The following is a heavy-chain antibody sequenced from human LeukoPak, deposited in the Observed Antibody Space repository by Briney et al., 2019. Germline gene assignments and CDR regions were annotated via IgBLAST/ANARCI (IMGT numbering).Heavy chain of an antibody. Sequence: GGSLRLSCAASGFTFSTYCMHWVRQAPGKGPMWVSRICPDGTVTNYADSVKARFIISRDNARNTVYLQMNSLRVEDTAVYYCVRDFRSADYWGQGTLLTVSS. CDR2: ICPDGTVT. J-gene: IGHJ4*02. CDR3: VRDFRSADY. V-gene: IGHV3-74*01. CDR1: GFTFSTYC.